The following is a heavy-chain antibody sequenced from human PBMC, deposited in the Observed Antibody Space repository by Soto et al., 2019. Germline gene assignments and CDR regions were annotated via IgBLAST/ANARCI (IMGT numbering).Heavy chain of an antibody. J-gene: IGHJ4*02. CDR2: INHSGST. CDR3: ARASMVPLFDY. D-gene: IGHD3-10*01. Sequence: PSETLSLTCAVYGGSFSGYYWSWIRQPPGKGLEWIGEINHSGSTNYNPSLKSRVTISVDTSKNQFSLKLSSVTAADTAVYYCARASMVPLFDYWGQGTLVTVSS. CDR1: GGSFSGYY. V-gene: IGHV4-34*01.